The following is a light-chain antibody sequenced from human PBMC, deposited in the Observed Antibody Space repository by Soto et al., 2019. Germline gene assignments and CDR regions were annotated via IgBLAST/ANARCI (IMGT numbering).Light chain of an antibody. CDR2: GAS. V-gene: IGKV3-20*01. CDR1: QSVSSSY. Sequence: IVVTHSPGTLSLSPGARATLSCRASQSVSSSYLAWYQQKPGQAPRLLIYGASSRATGIPDRFSGSGSGTDFTLTISCLQSEDFATYYCQQYYSFPRTFGQGTKVDIK. CDR3: QQYYSFPRT. J-gene: IGKJ1*01.